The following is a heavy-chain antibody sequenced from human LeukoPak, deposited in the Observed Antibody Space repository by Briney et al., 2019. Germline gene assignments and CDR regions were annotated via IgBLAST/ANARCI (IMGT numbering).Heavy chain of an antibody. V-gene: IGHV3-30*02. J-gene: IGHJ3*02. CDR1: GFTFSSYG. Sequence: PGGSLRLSCAASGFTFSSYGMHWVRQAPGKGLEWVAFIRYDGSNKYYADSVKGRFTISRDNSKNTLYLQMNSLRAEDTAVYYCATGSVVVTAKFWGDAFDIWGQGTMVTVSS. CDR2: IRYDGSNK. CDR3: ATGSVVVTAKFWGDAFDI. D-gene: IGHD2-21*02.